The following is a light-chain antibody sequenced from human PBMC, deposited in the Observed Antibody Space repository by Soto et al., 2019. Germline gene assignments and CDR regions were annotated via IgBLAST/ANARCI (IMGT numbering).Light chain of an antibody. CDR2: SNN. J-gene: IGLJ1*01. CDR1: SSNIGAGYA. Sequence: QSVLTQPPSVSGAPGQRVTISCTGSSSNIGAGYAVHWYQQLPGTAPKLLVYSNNIRPSGVPDRFSGSDPGTSASLAITGLQAVDEADYYCQSYDISLSGYVFGTGTKLTVL. CDR3: QSYDISLSGYV. V-gene: IGLV1-40*01.